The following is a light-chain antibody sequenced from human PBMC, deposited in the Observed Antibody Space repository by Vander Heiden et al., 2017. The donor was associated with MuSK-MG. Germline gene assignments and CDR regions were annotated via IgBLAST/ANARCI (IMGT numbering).Light chain of an antibody. J-gene: IGKJ1*01. CDR1: QSISSW. Sequence: DIQMTQSPSTLSASVGDRVTITCRASQSISSWLLAWYQQKPGKAPKLLIYDASTLESGVPSRFSGRGSGTEFTLTISSLQPDDFATYYCQQDNSYPWTFGLGTKVEIK. CDR2: DAS. CDR3: QQDNSYPWT. V-gene: IGKV1-5*01.